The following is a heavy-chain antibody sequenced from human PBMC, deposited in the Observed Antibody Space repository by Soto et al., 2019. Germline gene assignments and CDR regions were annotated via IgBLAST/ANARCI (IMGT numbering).Heavy chain of an antibody. CDR1: GGTFSSYA. CDR3: ARQTPNDSSGYPLS. Sequence: ASVKVSCKASGGTFSSYAIRWVRQAPGQGLEWMGGILPIFGTANYAQKFQGRVTITADESTSTAYMELSSLRSEDTAVYYCARQTPNDSSGYPLSWGQGTLVTVSS. CDR2: ILPIFGTA. V-gene: IGHV1-69*13. J-gene: IGHJ4*02. D-gene: IGHD3-22*01.